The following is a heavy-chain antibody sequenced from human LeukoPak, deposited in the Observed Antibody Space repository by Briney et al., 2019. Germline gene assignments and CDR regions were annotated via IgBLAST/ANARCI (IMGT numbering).Heavy chain of an antibody. D-gene: IGHD3-22*01. CDR2: IYYSGST. CDR3: ARHYDSSGYYYAGVSPHYGMDV. V-gene: IGHV4-59*01. Sequence: PSETLSLTCTVSGGSISSYYWSWIRQPPGKGLEWIAYIYYSGSTSYNPSLKSRVTISVDTPKNQFSLKLSSVTAADTAVYYCARHYDSSGYYYAGVSPHYGMDVWGQGTTVTVSS. J-gene: IGHJ6*02. CDR1: GGSISSYY.